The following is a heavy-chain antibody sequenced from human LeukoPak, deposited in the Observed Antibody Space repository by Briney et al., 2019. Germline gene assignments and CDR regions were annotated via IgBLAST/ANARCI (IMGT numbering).Heavy chain of an antibody. CDR2: ISSSGSTI. V-gene: IGHV3-48*03. J-gene: IGHJ2*01. CDR1: GFTFSSYA. D-gene: IGHD3-3*01. Sequence: GGSLRLSCAASGFTFSSYAMSWVRQAPGKGLEWVSYISSSGSTIYYADSVKGRFTISRDNAKNSLYLQMNSLRAEDTAVYYCARDYIYDFWSGYYQNWYFDLWGRGTLVTVSS. CDR3: ARDYIYDFWSGYYQNWYFDL.